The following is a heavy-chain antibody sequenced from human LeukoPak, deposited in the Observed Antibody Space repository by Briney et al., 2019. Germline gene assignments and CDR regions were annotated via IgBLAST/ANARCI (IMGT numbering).Heavy chain of an antibody. V-gene: IGHV3-73*01. Sequence: GGSLRLSCAASGFTFSGSAMHWVRQASGKGLEWVGRIRSKANRYATAYAASVKGRFTLSRDDSKNTAYLQMSSLKTEDTAGYYCTRLMESTYDSSGYYYWGQGTRVTGSS. J-gene: IGHJ4*02. CDR2: IRSKANRYAT. CDR3: TRLMESTYDSSGYYY. CDR1: GFTFSGSA. D-gene: IGHD3-22*01.